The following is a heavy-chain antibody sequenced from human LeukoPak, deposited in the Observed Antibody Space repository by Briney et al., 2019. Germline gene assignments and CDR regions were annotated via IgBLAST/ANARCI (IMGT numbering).Heavy chain of an antibody. CDR1: GYSFTTYW. CDR2: IDPTDSET. D-gene: IGHD6-13*01. J-gene: IGHJ4*02. CDR3: ARQFRSSWAKDY. Sequence: HGESLRISCKGSGYSFTTYWISWVRQMPGKGLEWMGRIDPTDSETNYSPSFQGHVTISADKSISTAYLQWRSLKASDTAMYYCARQFRSSWAKDYWGQGTLVTVSS. V-gene: IGHV5-10-1*01.